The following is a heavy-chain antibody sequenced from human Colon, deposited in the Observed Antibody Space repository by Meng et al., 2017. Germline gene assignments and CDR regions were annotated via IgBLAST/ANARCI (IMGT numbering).Heavy chain of an antibody. Sequence: QVQLVQSGAELKKPGASVKVSCQASGYSLTSYGMHWLRQAPGQRPEWMGWIYPADGNRRYSQKFQDRLTITTDTFARTAYMELSSLRSEDTAVYFCARDKRGGPYYFDYWGQGTLVTVSS. J-gene: IGHJ4*02. V-gene: IGHV1-3*01. CDR3: ARDKRGGPYYFDY. CDR1: GYSLTSYG. CDR2: IYPADGNR.